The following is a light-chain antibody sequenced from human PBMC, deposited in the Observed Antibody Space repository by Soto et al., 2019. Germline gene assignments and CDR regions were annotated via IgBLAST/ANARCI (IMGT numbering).Light chain of an antibody. CDR2: EVS. CDR1: SSDVGAYNY. V-gene: IGLV2-8*01. Sequence: QSALTQPPSASGSLGQSVTISCTGTSSDVGAYNYVSWYQQHPGKAPKLMIYEVSKRPSGVPDRFSGSKSGNTASLTVSGLQAEDEADYYCSSYAGSNKSVFGTGTKVT. CDR3: SSYAGSNKSV. J-gene: IGLJ1*01.